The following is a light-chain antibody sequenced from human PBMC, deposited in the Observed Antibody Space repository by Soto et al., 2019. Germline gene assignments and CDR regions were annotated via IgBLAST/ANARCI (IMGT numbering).Light chain of an antibody. V-gene: IGLV2-14*01. CDR2: EVS. CDR3: SSYTSSRAYV. CDR1: SSDVGGYNY. J-gene: IGLJ1*01. Sequence: QSVLTQAASVSGCPGQSITISCTGTSSDVGGYNYVSWYQQQSGKAPKLMIHEVSNRPSGVSNRFSGSKSGNTASLTISGLQAEDEADYYWSSYTSSRAYVFGIGTKVTVL.